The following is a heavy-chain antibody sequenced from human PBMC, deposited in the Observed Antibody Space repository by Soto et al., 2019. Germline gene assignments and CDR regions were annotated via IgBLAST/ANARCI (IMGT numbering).Heavy chain of an antibody. CDR1: GYSFTHFE. CDR2: INTGNGDT. D-gene: IGHD7-27*01. J-gene: IGHJ4*02. Sequence: QVQLVQSGPEVKQPGPSVRISCQASGYSFTHFEMHWVRQAPGQRLEWMGWINTGNGDTKYSQKFQGRVTFTRDTSASTAYLDLDGLTSDDTSFYFCARGLTRLDYWGQGTLVTVSS. CDR3: ARGLTRLDY. V-gene: IGHV1-3*04.